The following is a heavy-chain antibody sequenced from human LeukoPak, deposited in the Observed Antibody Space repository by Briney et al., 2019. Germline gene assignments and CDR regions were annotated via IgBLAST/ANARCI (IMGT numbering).Heavy chain of an antibody. CDR1: GFTFSAFG. CDR2: ITKSGDST. CDR3: AKELRAMVRGGPSPSLGMDV. Sequence: GGSLRLSCAASGFTFSAFGMNWVRQAPGKGLEWVSTITKSGDSTYYVDSVKGRFTISRDNSKNTLYLQMNSLRAEDTAVYYCAKELRAMVRGGPSPSLGMDVWGQGTTVTVSS. D-gene: IGHD3-10*01. J-gene: IGHJ6*02. V-gene: IGHV3-23*01.